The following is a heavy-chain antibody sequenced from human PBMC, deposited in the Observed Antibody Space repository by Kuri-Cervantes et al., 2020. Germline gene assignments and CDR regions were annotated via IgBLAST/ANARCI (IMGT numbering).Heavy chain of an antibody. CDR1: GFTFSSYA. CDR2: ISYDGSNK. D-gene: IGHD2-15*01. V-gene: IGHV3-30-3*01. J-gene: IGHJ4*02. CDR3: AKDPLSAGYCSGGSCLYFDY. Sequence: GGSLRFSCAASGFTFSSYAMHWVRQAPGKGLEWVAVISYDGSNKYYADSVKGRFTISRDNSKNTLYLQMNSLRAEDTAVYYCAKDPLSAGYCSGGSCLYFDYWGQGTLVTVSS.